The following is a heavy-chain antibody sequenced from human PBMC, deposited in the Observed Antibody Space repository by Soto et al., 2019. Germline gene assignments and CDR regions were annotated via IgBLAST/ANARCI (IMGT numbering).Heavy chain of an antibody. CDR1: GYTFTSYA. CDR2: INAGNGNT. V-gene: IGHV1-3*01. CDR3: ARENSESYYYYYYMDV. D-gene: IGHD1-7*01. Sequence: ASVKVSCKASGYTFTSYAMHWVRQAPGQRLEWMGWINAGNGNTKYSQKFQGRVTITRDTSASTAYMELSSLRSEDTAMYYCARENSESYYYYYYMDVWGKGTTVTVSS. J-gene: IGHJ6*03.